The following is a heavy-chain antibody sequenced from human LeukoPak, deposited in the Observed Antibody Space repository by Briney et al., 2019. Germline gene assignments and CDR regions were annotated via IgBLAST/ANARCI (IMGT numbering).Heavy chain of an antibody. Sequence: PSETLSLTCAVYGGSFSGYYWSWIRQHPGKGLEWIGYIYYSGSTYYNPSLKSRVTISVDTSKNQFSLKLSSVTAADTAVYYCARDSSVEMATINAFDIWGQGTMVTVSS. V-gene: IGHV4-31*11. CDR1: GGSFSGYY. J-gene: IGHJ3*02. D-gene: IGHD5-24*01. CDR2: IYYSGST. CDR3: ARDSSVEMATINAFDI.